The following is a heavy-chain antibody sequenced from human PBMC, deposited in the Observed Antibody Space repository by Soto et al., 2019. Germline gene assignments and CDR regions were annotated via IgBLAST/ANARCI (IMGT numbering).Heavy chain of an antibody. CDR1: GYTFTSYG. CDR3: ARDSEPYGDYPGYNWFDP. J-gene: IGHJ5*02. D-gene: IGHD4-17*01. Sequence: QVQLVQSGAEVKKPGASVKVSCKASGYTFTSYGISWVRQAPGQGLEWMGWISAYNGNTNYAQKLQGRVTMTTDTSTSTAYVELRSLRSDDTAVYYCARDSEPYGDYPGYNWFDPWGQGTLVTVSS. V-gene: IGHV1-18*04. CDR2: ISAYNGNT.